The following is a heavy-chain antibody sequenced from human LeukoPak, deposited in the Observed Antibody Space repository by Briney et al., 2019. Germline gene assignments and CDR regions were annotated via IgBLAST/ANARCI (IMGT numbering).Heavy chain of an antibody. Sequence: SETLSLTCAVYGGSFSGYYWSWIRQPPGEGLEWIGEINHSGSTNYNPSLKSRVTISVDTSKNQFSLKLSSVTAADTAVYYCARELTDWGQGTLVTVSS. J-gene: IGHJ4*02. CDR3: ARELTD. CDR1: GGSFSGYY. D-gene: IGHD2-15*01. CDR2: INHSGST. V-gene: IGHV4-34*01.